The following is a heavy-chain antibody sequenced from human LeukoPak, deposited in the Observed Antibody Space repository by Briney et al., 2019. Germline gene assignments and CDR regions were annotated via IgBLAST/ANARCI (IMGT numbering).Heavy chain of an antibody. CDR3: AGSFGDVKMF. J-gene: IGHJ4*01. CDR1: GFSFSSYW. Sequence: GGSLRLSCEGSGFSFSSYWMTWVRQSPGKGPEWVANIKQDESETYTVDSVKGRFTISRDNSKNTLYLQMNSLRAEDTAVYYCAGSFGDVKMFWGQGTLVTVSS. D-gene: IGHD3-10*01. V-gene: IGHV3-7*01. CDR2: IKQDESET.